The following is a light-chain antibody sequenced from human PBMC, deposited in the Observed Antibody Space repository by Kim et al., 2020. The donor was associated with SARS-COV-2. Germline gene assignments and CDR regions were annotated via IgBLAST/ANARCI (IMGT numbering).Light chain of an antibody. CDR3: NSRDSSGNHLR. Sequence: SSELTQDPAVSVALGQTVRITCQGDSLRSYYASWYQQKPGQAPVLVIYGKNNRPSGIPDRFSGSSSGNTASLTITGAQAEDEADYYCNSRDSSGNHLRFGTGTKVTVL. CDR1: SLRSYY. V-gene: IGLV3-19*01. CDR2: GKN. J-gene: IGLJ1*01.